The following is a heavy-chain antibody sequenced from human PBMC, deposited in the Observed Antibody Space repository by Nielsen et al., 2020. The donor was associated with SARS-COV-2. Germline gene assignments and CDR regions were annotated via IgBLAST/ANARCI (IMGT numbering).Heavy chain of an antibody. J-gene: IGHJ4*02. CDR2: INPDTGDT. D-gene: IGHD3-9*01. V-gene: IGHV1-2*02. CDR1: GYTFTNYG. Sequence: ASVKVSCKASGYTFTNYGINWVRHVPGQGLEWMGWINPDTGDTNVAQKFQGRLTLTRDTYISTAYMELTGLTSDDTAVYYCARTNYPYYDLLPGPAYYFDFWGQGTLVTVSS. CDR3: ARTNYPYYDLLPGPAYYFDF.